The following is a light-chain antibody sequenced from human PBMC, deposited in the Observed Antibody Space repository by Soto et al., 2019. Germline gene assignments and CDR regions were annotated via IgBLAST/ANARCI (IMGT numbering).Light chain of an antibody. Sequence: EIVLTQSPATLSLSPGERATLSCRASQSVSSYLAWYQQKPGQAPRLLIYDASNRATGIPARFSGSGSGTEFTITISSLKPEDFAVYYCKQHRNWPPVLTFGGGTKVEIK. CDR2: DAS. J-gene: IGKJ4*01. CDR1: QSVSSY. CDR3: KQHRNWPPVLT. V-gene: IGKV3-11*01.